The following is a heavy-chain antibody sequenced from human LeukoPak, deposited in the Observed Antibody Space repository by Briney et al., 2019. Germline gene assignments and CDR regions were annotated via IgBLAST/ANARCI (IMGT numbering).Heavy chain of an antibody. CDR2: IYWNDDK. CDR3: ARQIVDRPVLGASDM. Sequence: ESGPTLVNPTQTLTLTCTLSGFSLSTSGVGVGWIRQPPGKALECLALIYWNDDKRYSPSLKSRLTITKDTSKNQVVLTMTNMDPVDTATYYCARQIVDRPVLGASDMWGQGTMVTVSS. CDR1: GFSLSTSGVG. J-gene: IGHJ3*02. D-gene: IGHD3-22*01. V-gene: IGHV2-5*01.